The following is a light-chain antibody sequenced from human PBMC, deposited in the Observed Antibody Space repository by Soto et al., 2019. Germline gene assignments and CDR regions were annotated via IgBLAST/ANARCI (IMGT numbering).Light chain of an antibody. CDR2: DAS. CDR3: QQYNSYSWT. Sequence: DIQMTQSPSTLSASVGDRVTNTCRASQSISSWLVWYQQKPGKSPKLLIYDASSLESGFPSRFSGSGSGTEFTLTISSLQPDDFATYYCQQYNSYSWTFGQGTKV. CDR1: QSISSW. V-gene: IGKV1-5*01. J-gene: IGKJ1*01.